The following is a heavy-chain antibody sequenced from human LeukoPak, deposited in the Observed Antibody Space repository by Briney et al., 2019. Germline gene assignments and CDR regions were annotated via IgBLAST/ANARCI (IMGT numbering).Heavy chain of an antibody. J-gene: IGHJ6*03. Sequence: ASVKVSCKASGYTFIAYYMHWVRQAPGQGLEWMGWINPNSGGTNYAQKFQGRVTMTRDTSISTAYMELSRLRSDDTAVYYCAREFRGSYPYYYYYMDVWGKGTTVTVSS. CDR2: INPNSGGT. CDR1: GYTFIAYY. CDR3: AREFRGSYPYYYYYMDV. D-gene: IGHD1-26*01. V-gene: IGHV1-2*02.